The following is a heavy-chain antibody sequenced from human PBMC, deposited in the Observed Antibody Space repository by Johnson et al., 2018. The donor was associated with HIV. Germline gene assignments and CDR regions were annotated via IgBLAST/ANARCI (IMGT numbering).Heavy chain of an antibody. CDR3: ARERRSTNTWYVRDAFDI. CDR1: GFSVSTYD. J-gene: IGHJ3*02. V-gene: IGHV3-13*01. CDR2: IGTAGDT. Sequence: VQLIESGGGLVQPGGSLRLSCAASGFSVSTYDMHWVRQATGKGLDWVSVIGTAGDTYYLGSVKGRFTISRENAKNSLYLQMNSLRAEDTALYYCARERRSTNTWYVRDAFDIWGQGTMVTVSS. D-gene: IGHD2-2*01.